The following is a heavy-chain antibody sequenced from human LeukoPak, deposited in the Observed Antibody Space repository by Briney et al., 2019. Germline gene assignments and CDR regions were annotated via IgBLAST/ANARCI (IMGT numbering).Heavy chain of an antibody. CDR2: IKSETDGGTT. Sequence: AGGSLRLSCAASGFTFSNFWMSWVRQAPGKGLEWVGLIKSETDGGTTDYTAPVKGRFTISRDDSKHTLSLQMNSLKTEDTAVYYCTTGQGSAYAPWGQGTLVTVSS. V-gene: IGHV3-15*01. CDR3: TTGQGSAYAP. D-gene: IGHD5-12*01. J-gene: IGHJ5*02. CDR1: GFTFSNFW.